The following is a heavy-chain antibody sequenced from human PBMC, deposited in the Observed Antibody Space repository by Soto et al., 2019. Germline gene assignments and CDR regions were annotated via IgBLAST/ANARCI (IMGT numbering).Heavy chain of an antibody. D-gene: IGHD2-21*02. J-gene: IGHJ6*02. Sequence: QVQLVQSGAEVKKPGSSVKVSCKASGGTFSSYAISWVRQAPGQGLEWMGGLIPIFGTANYAQKFQGRVTIIADKSTSTAYMALSSLRSEDTGVYYCARVSGVVTASLCFHYYYGFDVWGPGTTVNVCS. CDR1: GGTFSSYA. CDR3: ARVSGVVTASLCFHYYYGFDV. CDR2: LIPIFGTA. V-gene: IGHV1-69*06.